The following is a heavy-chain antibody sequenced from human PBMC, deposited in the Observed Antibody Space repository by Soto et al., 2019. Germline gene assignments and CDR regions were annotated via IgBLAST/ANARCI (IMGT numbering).Heavy chain of an antibody. CDR3: AIPYYDILTGPSYAFDI. D-gene: IGHD3-9*01. V-gene: IGHV1-3*01. J-gene: IGHJ3*02. CDR2: INAGNGNT. Sequence: EASVKVSCKASGYTFTSYAMHWVRQAPGQRLEWMGWINAGNGNTKYSQKFQGRVTITRDTSASTAYMELSSLRSEDTAVYYCAIPYYDILTGPSYAFDIWGQGTMVTVSS. CDR1: GYTFTSYA.